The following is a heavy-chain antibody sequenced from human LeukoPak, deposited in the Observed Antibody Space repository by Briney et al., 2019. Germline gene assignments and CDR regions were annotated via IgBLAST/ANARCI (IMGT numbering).Heavy chain of an antibody. Sequence: SETLSLTCTVSGGSISSYYWSWIRQPPGKGLEWIGYIYHSGSTYYNPSLKSRVTISVDRSKNQFSLKLSSVTAADTAVYYCARGLAARRTPFDYWGQGTLVTVSS. CDR1: GGSISSYY. CDR3: ARGLAARRTPFDY. V-gene: IGHV4-59*12. J-gene: IGHJ4*02. D-gene: IGHD6-6*01. CDR2: IYHSGST.